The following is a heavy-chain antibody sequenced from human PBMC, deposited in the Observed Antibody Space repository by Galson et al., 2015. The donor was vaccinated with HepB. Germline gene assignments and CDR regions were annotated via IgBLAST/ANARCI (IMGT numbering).Heavy chain of an antibody. CDR3: TTDPGGVATPH. J-gene: IGHJ4*02. Sequence: SLRLSCAASGFTFSNAWMNWVRQAPGKGLEWVGRIKSKTDGGTTDYAAPVKGRFTISRDDSKNTLYPQMNSLKTEDTAVYYCTTDPGGVATPHWGQGTLVTVSS. CDR2: IKSKTDGGTT. V-gene: IGHV3-15*07. CDR1: GFTFSNAW. D-gene: IGHD5-12*01.